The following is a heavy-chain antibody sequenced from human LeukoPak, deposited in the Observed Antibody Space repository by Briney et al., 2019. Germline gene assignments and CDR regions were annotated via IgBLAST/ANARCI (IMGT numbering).Heavy chain of an antibody. CDR2: INPNSGGT. CDR3: ARGYYDSSAGTGGWFDP. D-gene: IGHD3-22*01. V-gene: IGHV1-2*02. J-gene: IGHJ5*02. CDR1: GYTFTGYY. Sequence: ASVKVSCKASGYTFTGYYMHWVRQAPGQGLEWMGWINPNSGGTNYAKKFQGRVTMTRDTSISTAYMELSRLRSDDTAVYYCARGYYDSSAGTGGWFDPWGQGTLVTVSS.